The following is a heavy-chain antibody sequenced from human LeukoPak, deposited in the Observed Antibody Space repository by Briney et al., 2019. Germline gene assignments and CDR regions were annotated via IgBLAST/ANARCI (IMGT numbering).Heavy chain of an antibody. CDR1: GYTFTSYD. V-gene: IGHV1-8*01. J-gene: IGHJ6*02. CDR2: MNPNSGNT. D-gene: IGHD6-19*01. CDR3: ARGPGWRYGIDV. Sequence: ASVKVSCKASGYTFTSYDINWVRQATGQGLEWMGWMNPNSGNTGYAQKFQGRVTMTRNTSISTAYMELSSLRSEDTAVYYCARGPGWRYGIDVWGQGTTVTVSS.